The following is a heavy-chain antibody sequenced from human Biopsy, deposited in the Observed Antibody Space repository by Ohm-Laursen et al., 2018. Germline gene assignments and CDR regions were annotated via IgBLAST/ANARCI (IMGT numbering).Heavy chain of an antibody. CDR1: GASMTDYF. V-gene: IGHV4-4*07. CDR3: AGSRGHYVNGLDV. D-gene: IGHD3-10*01. Sequence: SQTLSLACSVSGASMTDYFWSWIWQPAGKGLEWIGRAYPSGTTYYNPSLKGRVTISIDASKNQLSLKVTSVTAADTAVFYCAGSRGHYVNGLDVWGQGTTVIVSS. CDR2: AYPSGTT. J-gene: IGHJ6*02.